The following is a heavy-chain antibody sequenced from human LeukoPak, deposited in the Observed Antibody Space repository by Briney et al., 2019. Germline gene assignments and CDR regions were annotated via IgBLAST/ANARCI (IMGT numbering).Heavy chain of an antibody. CDR3: ARDREDSSSSFFY. J-gene: IGHJ4*02. Sequence: GASVKVSCKASGTPYSFSSYAISWVRQAPGQGLEWLGRIIPMSDIANYGREFRGRLTITADRSTGTVYMDLNSLRSEDTAVYYCARDREDSSSSFFYWGQGTPITVSS. CDR2: IIPMSDIA. V-gene: IGHV1-69*04. D-gene: IGHD1-26*01. CDR1: GTPYSFSSYA.